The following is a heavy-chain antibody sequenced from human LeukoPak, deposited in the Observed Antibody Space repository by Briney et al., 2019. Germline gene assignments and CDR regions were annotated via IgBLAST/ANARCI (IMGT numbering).Heavy chain of an antibody. D-gene: IGHD2-21*01. CDR3: ASRDPVVVPQ. V-gene: IGHV3-48*02. CDR2: ISSSSSTI. Sequence: GGSLRLSCAASGFTFSSYSMNWVRQAPGKGLEWVSYISSSSSTIYSADSVKGRFTISRDNVKNSLYLQMNSLRDEDTAVYYCASRDPVVVPQWGQGTLVTVSS. J-gene: IGHJ4*02. CDR1: GFTFSSYS.